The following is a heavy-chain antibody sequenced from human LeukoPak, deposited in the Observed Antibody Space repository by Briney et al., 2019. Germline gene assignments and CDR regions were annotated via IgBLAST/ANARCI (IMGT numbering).Heavy chain of an antibody. Sequence: GESLKISCVASGFTFNSYWMNWVRQAPGKRLEWVANIKQDGSEKYYVDSVKGRFTISRDNAKNPLYLQMNSLRAEDTAVYYCAKPITISGATDAFDIWGQGTMVTVSS. J-gene: IGHJ3*02. CDR3: AKPITISGATDAFDI. CDR1: GFTFNSYW. D-gene: IGHD3-3*01. V-gene: IGHV3-7*01. CDR2: IKQDGSEK.